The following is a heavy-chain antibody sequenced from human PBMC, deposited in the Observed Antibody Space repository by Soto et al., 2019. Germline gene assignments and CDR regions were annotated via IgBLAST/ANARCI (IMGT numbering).Heavy chain of an antibody. CDR3: TTDVGITGTLGDY. CDR1: SVSNAW. V-gene: IGHV3-15*07. J-gene: IGHJ4*02. CDR2: IKSKTDGGTT. Sequence: SVSNAWMTWVLQAPGKGLEWVGRIKSKTDGGTTDYAAPVKGRFTISRDDSKNTLYLQMNSLKTEDTAVYYCTTDVGITGTLGDYWGQGTLVTVSS. D-gene: IGHD1-7*01.